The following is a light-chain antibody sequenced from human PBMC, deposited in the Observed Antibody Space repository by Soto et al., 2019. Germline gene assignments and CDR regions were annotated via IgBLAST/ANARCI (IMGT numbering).Light chain of an antibody. CDR2: DAS. J-gene: IGKJ2*01. Sequence: EIVMTQSPATLSVSPGERVTLFCRASQSVSRNLAWHQQKPGQAPRLLIYDASNRATGIPARFSGSGSGTDFTLTISSLEPEDFAVYYCQQRSNWPPMYTFGQGTKLEIK. CDR1: QSVSRN. CDR3: QQRSNWPPMYT. V-gene: IGKV3-11*01.